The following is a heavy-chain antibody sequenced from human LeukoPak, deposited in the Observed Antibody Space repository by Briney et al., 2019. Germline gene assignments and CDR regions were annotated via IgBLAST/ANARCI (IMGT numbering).Heavy chain of an antibody. V-gene: IGHV3-53*01. CDR1: GLTVSNNH. Sequence: GGSLRLSCAASGLTVSNNHMAWVREAPGKGLEWVSVIYTGGITYYTVSVQSQFTIYRDHTKKTVYLQMNSLRVEDTALYYCARDHAPAWGGLDYWGQGTQVTVSS. J-gene: IGHJ4*02. CDR3: ARDHAPAWGGLDY. D-gene: IGHD2-2*01. CDR2: IYTGGIT.